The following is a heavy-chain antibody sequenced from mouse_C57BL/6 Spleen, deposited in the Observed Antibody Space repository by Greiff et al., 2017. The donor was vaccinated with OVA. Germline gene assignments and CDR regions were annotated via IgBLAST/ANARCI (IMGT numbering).Heavy chain of an antibody. D-gene: IGHD1-1*01. V-gene: IGHV14-4*01. CDR1: GFNIKDDY. CDR3: TTWYYGSSYSWYFDV. J-gene: IGHJ1*03. CDR2: IDPENGDT. Sequence: EVQRVESGAELVRPGASVKLSCTASGFNIKDDYMHWVKQRPEQGLEWIGWIDPENGDTEYASKFQGKATITADTSSNTAYLQLSSLTSEDTAVYYCTTWYYGSSYSWYFDVWGTGTTVTVSS.